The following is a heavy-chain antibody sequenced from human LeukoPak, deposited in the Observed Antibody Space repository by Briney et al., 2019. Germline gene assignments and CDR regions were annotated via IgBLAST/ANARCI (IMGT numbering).Heavy chain of an antibody. V-gene: IGHV3-64*01. CDR1: GFTFSSYA. Sequence: GGSLRLPCAASGFTFSSYAMHWVRQAPGKGLEYVSAITNNGGTTYYANSVKGRFTISRDNSKNTLFLQMGSLRPEDMAVYYCARDTDGSGWSFDYWGQGTLVTVSS. J-gene: IGHJ4*02. D-gene: IGHD6-19*01. CDR3: ARDTDGSGWSFDY. CDR2: ITNNGGTT.